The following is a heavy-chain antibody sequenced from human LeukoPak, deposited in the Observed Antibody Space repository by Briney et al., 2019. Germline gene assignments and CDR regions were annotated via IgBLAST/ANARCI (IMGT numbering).Heavy chain of an antibody. CDR1: GGFVSSHF. V-gene: IGHV4-59*02. CDR2: IYYSGST. Sequence: ASETLSLTCNVSGGFVSSHFWTWIRQPPGKGLEWIGYIYYSGSTNYNPSLKSRVTISVDTSKNQFSLKLTSVTAADTAVYYCARGVNSGYFDYCGQGTLVTVSS. J-gene: IGHJ4*02. D-gene: IGHD1-26*01. CDR3: ARGVNSGYFDY.